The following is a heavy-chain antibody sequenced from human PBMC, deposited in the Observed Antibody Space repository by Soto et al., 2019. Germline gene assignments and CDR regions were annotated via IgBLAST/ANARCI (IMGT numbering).Heavy chain of an antibody. CDR2: ISISKGKT. Sequence: ASVKVPCKASGYTFLNYDVAWVRRAPGQGLEGMGWISISKGKTYYEQSLQGSVTMTTDTATTTAHMEVRSLRSDDTAVYYCARKGYIGNFGLDVWGQGTTVTVSS. J-gene: IGHJ6*02. D-gene: IGHD5-12*01. CDR3: ARKGYIGNFGLDV. CDR1: GYTFLNYD. V-gene: IGHV1-18*01.